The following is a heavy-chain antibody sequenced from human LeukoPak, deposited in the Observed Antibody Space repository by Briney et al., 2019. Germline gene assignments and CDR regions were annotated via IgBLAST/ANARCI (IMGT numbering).Heavy chain of an antibody. J-gene: IGHJ4*02. V-gene: IGHV3-73*01. Sequence: SGGSLRLSCAASGSTFSDSIMYWVRQASGKGLEWLGRIRSKADSDATTYAASVKGRFTISRDDSKNTAFLQMNSLKTEDTAIYYCVKFAGSGVYWGQGSLVTVSS. CDR3: VKFAGSGVY. CDR1: GSTFSDSI. D-gene: IGHD3-10*01. CDR2: IRSKADSDAT.